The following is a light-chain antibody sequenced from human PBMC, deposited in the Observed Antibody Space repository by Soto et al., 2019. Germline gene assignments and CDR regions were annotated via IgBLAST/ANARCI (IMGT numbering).Light chain of an antibody. CDR3: QSYDSSGDV. J-gene: IGLJ1*01. V-gene: IGLV1-40*01. Sequence: VLTQPPSVSGAPGQRVTISCTGSSSNIGAGYDVHWYQQLPGTAPKLLIYGNSNRPSGVPDRFSGSKSGTSASLAITGLQAEDEADYYCQSYDSSGDVFGTGTKLTVL. CDR2: GNS. CDR1: SSNIGAGYD.